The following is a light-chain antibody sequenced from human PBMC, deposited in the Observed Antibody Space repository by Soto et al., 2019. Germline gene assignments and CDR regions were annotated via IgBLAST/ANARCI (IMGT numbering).Light chain of an antibody. CDR3: QQYDNLPWT. V-gene: IGKV1-33*01. CDR2: DAS. Sequence: DIQMTQSPSSLSASVGDRVTITCQASQDISNYLNWYQQKPGKAPKLLIYDASNLETGVPSRFSESGSGTDFTFTISSLQPEDIATYYCQQYDNLPWTFGQGTKVDIK. J-gene: IGKJ1*01. CDR1: QDISNY.